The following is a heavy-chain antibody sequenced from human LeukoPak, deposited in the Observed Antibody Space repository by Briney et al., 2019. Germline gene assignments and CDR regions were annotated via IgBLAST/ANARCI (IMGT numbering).Heavy chain of an antibody. D-gene: IGHD3-10*01. V-gene: IGHV3-53*01. CDR2: IYSGGST. CDR3: AREIYGSGSYYYYYYYMDV. CDR1: GFTVSSNY. Sequence: GGSLRLSCAASGFTVSSNYMSWVRQAPGKGLEWVSVIYSGGSTYYADSVKGRFTISRDNSKNTLYLQMNRLRAEDTAVYYCAREIYGSGSYYYYYYYMDVWGKGTTVTVSS. J-gene: IGHJ6*03.